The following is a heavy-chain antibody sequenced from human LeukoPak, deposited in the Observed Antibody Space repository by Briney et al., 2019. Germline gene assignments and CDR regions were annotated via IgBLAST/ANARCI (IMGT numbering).Heavy chain of an antibody. CDR1: GFTFSSYG. D-gene: IGHD3-22*01. Sequence: GGSLRLSCAASGFTFSSYGMHWVRQAPGKGLEWVAFIRYDGSNKYYADSVKGRFTISRDNSKNMLYLQMNSLRAEDTAVYYCAKGAVTYYYDSSGYYPFDYWGQGTLVTVSS. CDR2: IRYDGSNK. V-gene: IGHV3-30*02. J-gene: IGHJ4*02. CDR3: AKGAVTYYYDSSGYYPFDY.